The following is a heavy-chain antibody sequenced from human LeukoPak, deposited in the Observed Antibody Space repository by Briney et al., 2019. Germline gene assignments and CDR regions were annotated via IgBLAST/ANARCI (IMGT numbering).Heavy chain of an antibody. CDR3: ARGMRPGTERWLQLRFYYYGMDV. V-gene: IGHV1-46*01. CDR2: INPSGGST. Sequence: GASVKVSCKASGYTFTSYYMHWVRQAPGQGLEWMGIINPSGGSTSYAQKFQGRVTMTRDTSTSTVYMELSSLRSEDTAVYYCARGMRPGTERWLQLRFYYYGMDVWARGPRSPSP. D-gene: IGHD5-24*01. J-gene: IGHJ6*02. CDR1: GYTFTSYY.